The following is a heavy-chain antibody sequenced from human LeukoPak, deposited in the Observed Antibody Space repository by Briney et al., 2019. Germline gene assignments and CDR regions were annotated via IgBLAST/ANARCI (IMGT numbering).Heavy chain of an antibody. V-gene: IGHV1-8*03. CDR2: MNPNSGNT. J-gene: IGHJ6*03. CDR1: GYTFTSYD. CDR3: ARGVPGVYYYYYMDV. Sequence: GASVKVSCKASGYTFTSYDINWVRQATGQGLEWMGWMNPNSGNTGYAQKFQGRVTITRDTSASTAYMELSSLRSEDMAVYYCARGVPGVYYYYYMDVWGKGTTVTVSS. D-gene: IGHD2-8*01.